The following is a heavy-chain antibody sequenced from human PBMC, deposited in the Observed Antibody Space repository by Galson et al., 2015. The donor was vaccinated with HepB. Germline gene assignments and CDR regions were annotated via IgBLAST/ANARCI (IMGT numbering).Heavy chain of an antibody. CDR3: ARMSWLQQLTLFGP. Sequence: CAISGDSVSSKSAAWNWIRQSPSRGLEWLGRTYYRSKWYNDYAVSVESRITINPDTSKNQFSLQLNSVTPEDTAVYYCARMSWLQQLTLFGPWGQGTLVTVSS. V-gene: IGHV6-1*01. J-gene: IGHJ5*02. D-gene: IGHD6-19*01. CDR2: TYYRSKWYN. CDR1: GDSVSSKSAA.